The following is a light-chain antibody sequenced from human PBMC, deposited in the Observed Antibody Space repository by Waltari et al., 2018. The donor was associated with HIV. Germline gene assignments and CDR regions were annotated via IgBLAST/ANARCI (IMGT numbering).Light chain of an antibody. CDR3: QSGDSPGTSMI. Sequence: SDELTQPPSVSVSPGQTARITCSGDALPKQHVYWYQQKPGQTPVVVMSKDTGRPAGSPGGYGCSSSGTRGSLSSSGVQAEDEGDYYCQSGDSPGTSMIFGGGTKLSVL. J-gene: IGLJ2*01. CDR1: ALPKQH. V-gene: IGLV3-25*03. CDR2: KDT.